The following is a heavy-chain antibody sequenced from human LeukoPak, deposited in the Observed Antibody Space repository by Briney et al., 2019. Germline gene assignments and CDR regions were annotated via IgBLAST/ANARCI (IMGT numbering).Heavy chain of an antibody. CDR2: IYYSGST. CDR1: GGSISSSSYY. CDR3: ARVQKRQQLVDY. V-gene: IGHV4-39*01. D-gene: IGHD6-13*01. J-gene: IGHJ4*02. Sequence: PSETLSLTCTVSGGSISSSSYYWGWIRQPPGKGLEWIGSIYYSGSTYYNPSLKGRVTISVDTSKNQFSLKLSSVTAADTAVYYCARVQKRQQLVDYWGQGTLVTVSS.